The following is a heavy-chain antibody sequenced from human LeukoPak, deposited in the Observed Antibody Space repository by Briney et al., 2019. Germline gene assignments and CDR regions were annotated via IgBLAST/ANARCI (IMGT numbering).Heavy chain of an antibody. D-gene: IGHD3-22*01. CDR3: AKGRTYYYDSSGYSLDY. Sequence: GGSLRLSCAASGFTFSNNAMSWVRQAPGKGLEWVSAVNGSGVVTHYAASVRGRFTISRDNSKNTLYLEMNSLRAEDTAVYYCAKGRTYYYDSSGYSLDYWGQGTLVTVSS. CDR2: VNGSGVVT. J-gene: IGHJ4*02. V-gene: IGHV3-23*01. CDR1: GFTFSNNA.